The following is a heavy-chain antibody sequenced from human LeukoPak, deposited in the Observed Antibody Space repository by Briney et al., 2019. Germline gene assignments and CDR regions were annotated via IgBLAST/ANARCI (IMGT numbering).Heavy chain of an antibody. CDR2: ISNNGGYT. CDR3: AKTNWNDGEGFDY. V-gene: IGHV3-23*01. Sequence: PGGSLRLSCAASGFTFSSSAMSWVRQAPGKGLEWVSAISNNGGYTYYADSVQGRFTISRDNSKSTLCLQMNSLRAEDTAVYYCAKTNWNDGEGFDYWGQGTLVTVSS. CDR1: GFTFSSSA. J-gene: IGHJ4*02. D-gene: IGHD1-20*01.